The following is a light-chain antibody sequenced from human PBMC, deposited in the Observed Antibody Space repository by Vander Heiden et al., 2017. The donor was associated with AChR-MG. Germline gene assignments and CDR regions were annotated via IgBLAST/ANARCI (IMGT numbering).Light chain of an antibody. CDR1: QSVSSY. CDR2: DAS. J-gene: IGKJ4*01. V-gene: IGKV3-11*01. CDR3: QQRNNGPHT. Sequence: ETVLTHSPATPSLSPAESATLSCRTSQSVSSYWAWYRRKPGQPPRLLLNDASNRATGIPARLRDGGSGTDFTLTFINLKPAAFAFNYCQQRNNGPHTFGEGTKVEIK.